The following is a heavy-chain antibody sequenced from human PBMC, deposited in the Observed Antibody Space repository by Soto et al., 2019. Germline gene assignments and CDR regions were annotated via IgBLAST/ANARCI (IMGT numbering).Heavy chain of an antibody. J-gene: IGHJ4*02. Sequence: QVQLVHSGAEVEKPGSSVKVSCKASGGTFSSYAISWLRQAPGQGLEWMGVIIPIFGTANYAQKFQGRVTITADESTRTAYMELCSLRSEDTAVYYCERGTPTEYCDFWSAAPPYYFDYWGEGSLVTVSS. D-gene: IGHD3-3*01. CDR2: IIPIFGTA. CDR3: ERGTPTEYCDFWSAAPPYYFDY. V-gene: IGHV1-69*01. CDR1: GGTFSSYA.